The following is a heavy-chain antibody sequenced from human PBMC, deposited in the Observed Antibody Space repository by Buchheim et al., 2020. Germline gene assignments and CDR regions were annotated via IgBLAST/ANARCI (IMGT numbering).Heavy chain of an antibody. CDR3: ARDSSSSWYRDNNRGNWFDP. V-gene: IGHV4-61*02. J-gene: IGHJ5*02. Sequence: QVQLQESGPGLVKPSQTLSLTCTVSGGSISSGSYYWSWIRQPAGKGLEWIGRIYTSGSTNYNPSLKSRVTISVDTSKNQFSLKLSSVTAADTAVYYCARDSSSSWYRDNNRGNWFDPWGQGTL. D-gene: IGHD6-13*01. CDR2: IYTSGST. CDR1: GGSISSGSYY.